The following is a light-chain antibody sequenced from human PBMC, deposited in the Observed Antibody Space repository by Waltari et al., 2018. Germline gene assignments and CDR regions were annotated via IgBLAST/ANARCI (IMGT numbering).Light chain of an antibody. CDR3: QQYYSSPIS. CDR1: RSVLYNSNNKNY. Sequence: EIVMTQSPDPLAVSLGERAAINCKPSRSVLYNSNNKNYLAWYQQKPRQPPKLLINWASSRESGVPDRFSGSGSGTDFTLTISSLQAEDVAVYYCQQYYSSPISFGQGTRLEIK. V-gene: IGKV4-1*01. J-gene: IGKJ5*01. CDR2: WAS.